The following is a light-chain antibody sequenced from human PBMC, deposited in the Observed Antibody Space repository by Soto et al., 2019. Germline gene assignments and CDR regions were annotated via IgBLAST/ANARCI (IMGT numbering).Light chain of an antibody. V-gene: IGKV3-15*01. Sequence: EIVMTQSPATLSVSPGDCATLSSRASQSVRSNLAWYQQRPGQAPRRRIYAASTRATAVPARFTAGGSGTEFTLTISSLQSDDLAVYYCQQYDKWPRTFGQGTKVDI. J-gene: IGKJ1*01. CDR3: QQYDKWPRT. CDR2: AAS. CDR1: QSVRSN.